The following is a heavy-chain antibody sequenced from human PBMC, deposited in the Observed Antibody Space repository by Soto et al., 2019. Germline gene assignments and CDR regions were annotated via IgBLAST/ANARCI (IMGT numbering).Heavy chain of an antibody. V-gene: IGHV3-23*01. D-gene: IGHD6-6*01. CDR3: AKYPVADSSSSGLYYYYYMDV. CDR2: ISGSGGST. Sequence: EVQLLESGGGLVQPGGSLRLSCAASGFTFSSYAMSWVRQAPGKGLEWVSVISGSGGSTYYADSVKGRFTISRDNSKNTLYLQMNSLRAEYTAVYYCAKYPVADSSSSGLYYYYYMDVWGKGTTVTVSS. J-gene: IGHJ6*03. CDR1: GFTFSSYA.